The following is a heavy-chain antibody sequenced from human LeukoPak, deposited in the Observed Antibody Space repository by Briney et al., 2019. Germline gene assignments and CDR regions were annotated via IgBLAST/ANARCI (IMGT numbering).Heavy chain of an antibody. D-gene: IGHD3-10*01. CDR1: GFTFSDYY. V-gene: IGHV3-11*04. Sequence: GGSLRLSCAASGFTFSDYYMSWIRQAPGKGLEWVSYISGSSSTIYYADSVKGRFSISRDNAKNTLYLQMNSLRAEDTAVYYCARGPMVRTNLFDYWGQGTLVTVSS. CDR2: ISGSSSTI. J-gene: IGHJ4*02. CDR3: ARGPMVRTNLFDY.